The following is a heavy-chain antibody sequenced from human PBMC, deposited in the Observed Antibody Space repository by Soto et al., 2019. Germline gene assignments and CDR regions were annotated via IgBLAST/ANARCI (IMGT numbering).Heavy chain of an antibody. CDR1: GYTFITYG. J-gene: IGHJ4*02. CDR2: ISDYNGNT. CDR3: ARRQFGDLDY. Sequence: QVHLVQSGPEVKKPGASVKVSCKASGYTFITYGFTWVRQAPGQGLEWMGWISDYNGNTNYAQKFQGRVTMTSDTSTNTASMELRSLQSDRMAIYFCARRQFGDLDYWRQGTLVTVSS. D-gene: IGHD4-17*01. V-gene: IGHV1-18*03.